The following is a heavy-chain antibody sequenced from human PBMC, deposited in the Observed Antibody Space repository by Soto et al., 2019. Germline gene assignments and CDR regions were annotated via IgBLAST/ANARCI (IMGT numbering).Heavy chain of an antibody. CDR2: INAGNGNT. Sequence: QVQLVQSGAEVKKPGASVKVSCKASGYTFTSYAMHWVRQAPGQRLEWMGWINAGNGNTKYSQKFQGRVTITRDTTASTAYMELSSLRSEDTAVYYCARVSGVAVAEVWGQGTLVTVSS. J-gene: IGHJ4*02. D-gene: IGHD6-19*01. CDR1: GYTFTSYA. CDR3: ARVSGVAVAEV. V-gene: IGHV1-3*01.